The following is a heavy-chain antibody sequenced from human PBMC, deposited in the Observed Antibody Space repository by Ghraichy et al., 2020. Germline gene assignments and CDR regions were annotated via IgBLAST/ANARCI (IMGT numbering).Heavy chain of an antibody. V-gene: IGHV4-39*01. CDR1: GGSISSSPYY. CDR2: VYYSGST. D-gene: IGHD3-10*01. Sequence: SQTLSLTCTVSGGSISSSPYYWGWIRQPPGKGLEWIGSVYYSGSTYYNPSLKSRVTISVDTSQNQFSLKLSSVSAADTAMYYCARLAYYGSGSNREYWGQGTLVTVSS. J-gene: IGHJ4*02. CDR3: ARLAYYGSGSNREY.